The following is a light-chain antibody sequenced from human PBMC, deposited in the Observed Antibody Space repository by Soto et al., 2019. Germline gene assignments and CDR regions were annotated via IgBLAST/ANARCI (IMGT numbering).Light chain of an antibody. CDR2: AAT. CDR3: QQLYSYPIT. J-gene: IGKJ5*01. CDR1: HSISSS. Sequence: DILLIQTPTSLSASIVDRVTITCRASHSISSSLAWYHQQPGKAPKLLIYAATTLQSGVPSRFSGSGSGTDFTLTINSLQPEDVATDYCQQLYSYPITLGEGTGPEV. V-gene: IGKV1-9*01.